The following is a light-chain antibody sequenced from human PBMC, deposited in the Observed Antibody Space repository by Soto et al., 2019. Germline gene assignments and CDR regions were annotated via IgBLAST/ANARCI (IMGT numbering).Light chain of an antibody. CDR3: SSYAGGIKWV. CDR1: SSDVGGYNF. J-gene: IGLJ3*02. Sequence: QSALTQPPSASGSPGQSVTISCTGTSSDVGGYNFVSWYQQHPGKAPKFMIYEVTKRPSGVHDRFSGSKSGNTASLTVSGLQAEDEADYYCSSYAGGIKWVFGGGTKLTVL. V-gene: IGLV2-8*01. CDR2: EVT.